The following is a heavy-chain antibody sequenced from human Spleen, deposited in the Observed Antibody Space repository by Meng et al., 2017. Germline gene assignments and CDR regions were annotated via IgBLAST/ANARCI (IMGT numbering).Heavy chain of an antibody. CDR2: ISPGASTI. J-gene: IGHJ4*02. V-gene: IGHV3-11*01. D-gene: IGHD6-19*01. CDR3: ARAASGLRD. CDR1: EFTFSDYY. Sequence: QVQLVESGGGLVTPGGSLRLSCAASEFTFSDYYMCWIRQAPGRGLEWVSYISPGASTIHYADSVKGRFTISRDNAKNSLYLQMNSLRAEDTAVYYCARAASGLRDWGQGTLVTVSS.